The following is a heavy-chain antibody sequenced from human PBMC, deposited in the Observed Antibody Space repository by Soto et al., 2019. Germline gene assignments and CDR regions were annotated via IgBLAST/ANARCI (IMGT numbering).Heavy chain of an antibody. CDR2: IYYSGST. J-gene: IGHJ4*02. CDR3: ARDRGHYDYVWGSYHEYYFDY. V-gene: IGHV4-31*03. Sequence: QVQLQESGPGLVKPSQTLSLTCTVSGGSISSGGYYWSWIRQHPGKGLEWIGYIYYSGSTYYNPSLKSRVTISVDTSKNQCSLKLSSVTAADTAVYYCARDRGHYDYVWGSYHEYYFDYWGQGTLVTVSS. CDR1: GGSISSGGYY. D-gene: IGHD3-16*02.